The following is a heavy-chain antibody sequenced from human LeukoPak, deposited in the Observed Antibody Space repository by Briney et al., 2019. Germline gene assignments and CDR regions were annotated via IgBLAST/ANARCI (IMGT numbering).Heavy chain of an antibody. CDR1: GDSVSSNSAA. D-gene: IGHD5-12*01. CDR2: TYYRSKWYN. V-gene: IGHV6-1*01. CDR3: ARTKGPYIVATSLWIRRIREGDYYFDY. J-gene: IGHJ4*02. Sequence: SQTLSLTCAISGDSVSSNSAAWNWIRQSPSRGLEWLGRTYYRSKWYNDYAVSVKSRITINPDTSKNQFSLQLNSVTPEDTAVYYCARTKGPYIVATSLWIRRIREGDYYFDYWGQGTLVTVSS.